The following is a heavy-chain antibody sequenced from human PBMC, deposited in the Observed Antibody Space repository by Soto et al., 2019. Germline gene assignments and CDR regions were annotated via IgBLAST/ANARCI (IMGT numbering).Heavy chain of an antibody. V-gene: IGHV1-69*12. CDR2: IIPLFRTP. CDR1: GGTFSNYA. D-gene: IGHD5-12*01. CDR3: ARDKVRLQLGGNYYYAMDV. Sequence: QAQLVQSGAEVKKPGSSVKVSCKASGGTFSNYAISWVRQAPGQGLEWMGGIIPLFRTPDYSQKFQSRVSITADESTSTAYMELSSLRSEDTAVYYCARDKVRLQLGGNYYYAMDVWGQGTTVTVSS. J-gene: IGHJ6*02.